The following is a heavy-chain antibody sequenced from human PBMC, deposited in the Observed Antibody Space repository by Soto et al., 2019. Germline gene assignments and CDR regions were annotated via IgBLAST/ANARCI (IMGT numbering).Heavy chain of an antibody. CDR3: ASPRDSSGYSFGY. Sequence: QVQLVQSGAEEKKPGASVKVSCKASGYTFTTYSVHWVRQAPGQRLEWMAWINVGNGNTKYSQKFQGRLTVSRDTSASTADMELSSLRSDDTAVYYCASPRDSSGYSFGYWGQGTLVTVSS. V-gene: IGHV1-3*05. J-gene: IGHJ4*02. D-gene: IGHD3-22*01. CDR2: INVGNGNT. CDR1: GYTFTTYS.